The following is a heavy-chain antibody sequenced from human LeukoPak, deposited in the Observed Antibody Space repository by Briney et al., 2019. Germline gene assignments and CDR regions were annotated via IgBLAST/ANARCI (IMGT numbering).Heavy chain of an antibody. CDR1: GFTFSSYW. D-gene: IGHD3-22*01. CDR3: ARDVYSSGYYGQN. CDR2: IKEGGSEE. J-gene: IGHJ4*02. V-gene: IGHV3-7*01. Sequence: GGSLRLSCAASGFTFSSYWMYWVRQAPGKGLEWVANIKEGGSEEYYVESMKGRFSVSRDNAKNSLYLQMNSLRAEDTAVYYCARDVYSSGYYGQNWGQGILVTVSS.